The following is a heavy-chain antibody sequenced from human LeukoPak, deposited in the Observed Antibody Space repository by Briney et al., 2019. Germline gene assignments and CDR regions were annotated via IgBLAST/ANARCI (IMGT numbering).Heavy chain of an antibody. CDR1: GFTFSSYS. CDR3: ARDYPGPRMKGGSSDAFDI. J-gene: IGHJ3*02. Sequence: GGSLRLSCAASGFTFSSYSMNWVRQAPGKGLEWVSSISSSSSYIYYADSVKGRFTISRDNAKNSLYPQMKSLRAEDTAVYYCARDYPGPRMKGGSSDAFDIWGHGTMVTVSS. CDR2: ISSSSSYI. V-gene: IGHV3-21*01. D-gene: IGHD2-15*01.